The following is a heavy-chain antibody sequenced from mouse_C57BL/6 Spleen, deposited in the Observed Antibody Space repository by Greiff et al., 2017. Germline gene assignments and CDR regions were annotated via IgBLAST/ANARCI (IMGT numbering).Heavy chain of an antibody. D-gene: IGHD1-1*01. CDR1: GYTFTSYW. CDR2: IYPGNSDT. J-gene: IGHJ1*03. V-gene: IGHV1-5*01. CDR3: TRPSTVVAFYWYFDV. Sequence: VQLQQSGTVLARPGASVKMSCKTSGYTFTSYWMHWVNQRPGQGLEWIGAIYPGNSDTSYNQKFKGKAKLTAVTSASTAYMELSSLTNEDSAVYYCTRPSTVVAFYWYFDVWGTGTTVTVSS.